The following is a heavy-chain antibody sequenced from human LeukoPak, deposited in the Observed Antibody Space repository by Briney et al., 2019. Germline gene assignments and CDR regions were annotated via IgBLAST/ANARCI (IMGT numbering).Heavy chain of an antibody. CDR2: ISAYNGNT. Sequence: GASVKVSCKASGYTFTSYGISWVRQAPGQGLEWMGWISAYNGNTNYAQKLQGRVTMTTDTSTSTAYMELRSLRSDDTAVYYCARDPPYRSGGSCYPHYFDYWGQGTLVTVSS. J-gene: IGHJ4*02. CDR3: ARDPPYRSGGSCYPHYFDY. CDR1: GYTFTSYG. D-gene: IGHD2-15*01. V-gene: IGHV1-18*01.